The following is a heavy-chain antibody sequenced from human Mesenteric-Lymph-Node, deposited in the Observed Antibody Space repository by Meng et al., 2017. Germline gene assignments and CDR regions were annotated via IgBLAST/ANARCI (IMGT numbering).Heavy chain of an antibody. J-gene: IGHJ4*02. CDR1: GGSISSGDYY. V-gene: IGHV4-30-4*01. CDR2: IYYSGST. CDR3: ARLWFGERPPDY. D-gene: IGHD3-10*01. Sequence: QVHLQESGPGLVKPSQTLSLTCTVSGGSISSGDYYWSWIRQPPGKGLEWIGYIYYSGSTYYNSSLKSRVAISVDTSKNQFSLKLNSVTAADTAVYYCARLWFGERPPDYWGQGTLVTVSS.